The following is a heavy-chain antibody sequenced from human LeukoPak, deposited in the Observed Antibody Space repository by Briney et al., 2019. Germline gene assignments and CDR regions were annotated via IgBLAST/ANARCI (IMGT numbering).Heavy chain of an antibody. CDR2: INPNSGGT. D-gene: IGHD2-15*01. CDR1: GYIFTSYY. CDR3: ARDPDCSGGSCYSGYTYDY. Sequence: GASVKVSCKASGYIFTSYYMHWVRQAPGQGLEWMGWINPNSGGTNYAQKFQGRVTMTRDTSISTAYMELSRLRSDDTAVYYCARDPDCSGGSCYSGYTYDYWGQGTLVTVSS. V-gene: IGHV1-2*02. J-gene: IGHJ4*02.